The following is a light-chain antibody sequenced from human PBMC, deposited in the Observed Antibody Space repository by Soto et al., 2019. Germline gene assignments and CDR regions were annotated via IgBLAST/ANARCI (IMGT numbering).Light chain of an antibody. V-gene: IGLV2-8*01. CDR3: GSHAGNSNLV. CDR1: STDVGAYNC. CDR2: EVT. J-gene: IGLJ3*02. Sequence: QSALTQPPSASGSPGQSVTISCTGTSTDVGAYNCVSWYQQHPGKAPKLMIYEVTKRPSGVPDRFSGSKSGNTASLTVSGLQTEDEADYYCGSHAGNSNLVFGGGTKLTVL.